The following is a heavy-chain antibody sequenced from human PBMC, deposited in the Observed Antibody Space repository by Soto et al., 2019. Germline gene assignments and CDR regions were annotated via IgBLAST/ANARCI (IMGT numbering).Heavy chain of an antibody. Sequence: QVQLVESGGGVVQPGRSLRLSCAASGFTFSSYGMHWVRQAPGKGLEWVAVIWYDGSNKYYADSVKGRFTISRDNSKNTLYLQMNSLRAEDTAVYYCASGDYSNYEGVPSLVDGMDVWGQGTTVTVSS. J-gene: IGHJ6*02. D-gene: IGHD4-4*01. CDR3: ASGDYSNYEGVPSLVDGMDV. CDR1: GFTFSSYG. CDR2: IWYDGSNK. V-gene: IGHV3-33*01.